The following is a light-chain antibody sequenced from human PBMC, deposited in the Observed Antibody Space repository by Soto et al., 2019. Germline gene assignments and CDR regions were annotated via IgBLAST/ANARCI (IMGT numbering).Light chain of an antibody. CDR2: GAS. CDR1: QSVRSN. Sequence: EIVMTQSPDTLSVSPGEKATLSCRASQSVRSNLAWYQQKPGQAPRLLIFGASTGATGVPARFSGGGSETAFTLTINGLQSEEFATYYCQQYRDWPLTFGGGTKVES. J-gene: IGKJ4*01. CDR3: QQYRDWPLT. V-gene: IGKV3-15*01.